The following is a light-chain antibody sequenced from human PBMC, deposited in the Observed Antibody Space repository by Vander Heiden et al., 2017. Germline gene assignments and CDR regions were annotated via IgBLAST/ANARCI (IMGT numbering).Light chain of an antibody. V-gene: IGLV3-19*01. CDR2: GKN. CDR1: SLTRYY. J-gene: IGLJ1*01. CDR3: NSRDMSDYYV. Sequence: SSELTQDPTVSVALGQPVRITCQGDSLTRYYASWYRQKPGQAPVLVIYGKNNRPSAIPDRFSGSSSGNTASLTITGAQAEDEADYYCNSRDMSDYYVFGTGTKVTVL.